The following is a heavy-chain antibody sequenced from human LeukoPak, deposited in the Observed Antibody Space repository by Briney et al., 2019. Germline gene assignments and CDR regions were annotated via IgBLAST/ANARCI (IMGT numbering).Heavy chain of an antibody. V-gene: IGHV4-59*01. Sequence: SETLSLTCTVSGGSISSYYWSWIRQPPGKGLGWIGYIYYSGSTNYNPSLKSRVTISVDTSKNQFSLKLSSVTAADTAVYYCARMRTLWSGYSFDYWGQGTLVTVSS. D-gene: IGHD3-3*01. CDR3: ARMRTLWSGYSFDY. CDR2: IYYSGST. CDR1: GGSISSYY. J-gene: IGHJ4*02.